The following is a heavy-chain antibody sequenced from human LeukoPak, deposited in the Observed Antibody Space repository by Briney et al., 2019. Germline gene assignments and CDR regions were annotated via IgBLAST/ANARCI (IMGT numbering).Heavy chain of an antibody. D-gene: IGHD3-10*01. CDR1: GGTFSSYA. CDR2: IIPILGIA. CDR3: ARMATYGSGSYYRTNDY. V-gene: IGHV1-69*04. J-gene: IGHJ4*02. Sequence: ASVKVSCKASGGTFSSYAISWVRQAPGQGLEWMGRIIPILGIANCAQKFQGRVTITADKSTSTAYMELSSLRSEDTAVYYCARMATYGSGSYYRTNDYWGQGTLVTVSS.